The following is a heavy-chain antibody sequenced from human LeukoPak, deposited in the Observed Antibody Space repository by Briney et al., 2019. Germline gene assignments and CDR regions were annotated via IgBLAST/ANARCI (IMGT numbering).Heavy chain of an antibody. Sequence: SETLSLTCAVYGGSFSGYYWGWIRQSPGKGLEWIGTIWHSGITYYNPSLKSRVTISVDTSKNQFSLNLSSVTAADTAVYYCTRSFPGIVGAADFWGQGTLVTVSS. J-gene: IGHJ4*02. CDR2: IWHSGIT. V-gene: IGHV4-38-2*01. D-gene: IGHD1-26*01. CDR1: GGSFSGYY. CDR3: TRSFPGIVGAADF.